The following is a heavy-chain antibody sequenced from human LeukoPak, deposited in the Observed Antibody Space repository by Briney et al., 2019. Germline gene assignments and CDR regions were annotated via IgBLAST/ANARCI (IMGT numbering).Heavy chain of an antibody. J-gene: IGHJ6*02. CDR1: GFTFSNYG. Sequence: GGSLRLSCAASGFTFSNYGMHWVRQAPGRGLEWVAVISYDGRNKYYADSVKGRFTISRDNSKNTLYFEMNSLRGEDTAVYYCANSDHSFGYNYYGMDVWGQGTTVTVSS. D-gene: IGHD3-3*01. CDR3: ANSDHSFGYNYYGMDV. V-gene: IGHV3-30*18. CDR2: ISYDGRNK.